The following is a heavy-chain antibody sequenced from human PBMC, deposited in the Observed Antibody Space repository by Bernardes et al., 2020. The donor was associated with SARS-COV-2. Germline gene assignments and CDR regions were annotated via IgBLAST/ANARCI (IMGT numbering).Heavy chain of an antibody. D-gene: IGHD5-18*01. Sequence: GGSLRLSCAASGFTFDEYAMHWVRQAPGKGLEWVAVISWNSATIGYADSVKGRFTISRDNARNSLYLQMNSLRGDDTALYYCAKDHTAMENYGMDVWGQGTTVTVS. J-gene: IGHJ6*02. CDR2: ISWNSATI. V-gene: IGHV3-9*01. CDR1: GFTFDEYA. CDR3: AKDHTAMENYGMDV.